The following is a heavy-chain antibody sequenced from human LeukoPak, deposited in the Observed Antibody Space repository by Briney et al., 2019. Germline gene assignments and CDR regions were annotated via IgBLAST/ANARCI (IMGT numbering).Heavy chain of an antibody. Sequence: ASVKVSCKASGYTFTGYYMHWVRQAPGQGLEWMGRINPNSGGTNYAQKFRGRVTMTRDTSISTAYMELSRLRSDDTAVYYCARDPSSFYGDYDDYWGQGTLVTVSS. D-gene: IGHD4-17*01. J-gene: IGHJ4*02. CDR2: INPNSGGT. CDR3: ARDPSSFYGDYDDY. CDR1: GYTFTGYY. V-gene: IGHV1-2*06.